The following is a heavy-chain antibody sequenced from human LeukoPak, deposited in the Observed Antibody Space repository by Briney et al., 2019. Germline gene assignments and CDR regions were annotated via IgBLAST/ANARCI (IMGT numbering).Heavy chain of an antibody. Sequence: PSETLSLTCTVSRGSISSSGYYWGWIRQPPGKGLEWMGSIYYSESTFYRPSLRSRITISGDTSKNQVSLKLTSVTAADTAVYYCARLSVIVGSTLEYYYYYTDVWGQGTTVTVSS. CDR2: IYYSEST. J-gene: IGHJ6*03. D-gene: IGHD1-26*01. V-gene: IGHV4-39*01. CDR1: RGSISSSGYY. CDR3: ARLSVIVGSTLEYYYYYTDV.